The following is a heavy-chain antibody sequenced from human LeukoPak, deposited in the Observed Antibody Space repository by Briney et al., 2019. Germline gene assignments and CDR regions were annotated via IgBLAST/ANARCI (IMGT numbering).Heavy chain of an antibody. J-gene: IGHJ6*02. CDR1: GGTFSSYA. Sequence: GASVKVSCKASGGTFSSYAISWVRQAPGQGLEWMGRIIPILGIANYAQKFQGRVTITADKSTSTAYMELSSLRSEDTAVYYCARGGITGTTSYGNGMDVWGQGTTVTVSS. V-gene: IGHV1-69*04. CDR2: IIPILGIA. D-gene: IGHD1-20*01. CDR3: ARGGITGTTSYGNGMDV.